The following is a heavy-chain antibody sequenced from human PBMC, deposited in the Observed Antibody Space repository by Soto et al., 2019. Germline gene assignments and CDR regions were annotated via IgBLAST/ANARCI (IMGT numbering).Heavy chain of an antibody. CDR1: GFTFSNAW. CDR2: IKSKTDGGTT. Sequence: GGSLRLSCAASGFTFSNAWMSWVRQAPGKGLEWVGRIKSKTDGGTTDYAAPVKGRFTISRDDSKNTLYLQMNSLKTEDTAVYYCTTCSGTQAYYYYYMDVWGKGTTVTVSS. J-gene: IGHJ6*03. CDR3: TTCSGTQAYYYYYMDV. V-gene: IGHV3-15*01. D-gene: IGHD3-10*02.